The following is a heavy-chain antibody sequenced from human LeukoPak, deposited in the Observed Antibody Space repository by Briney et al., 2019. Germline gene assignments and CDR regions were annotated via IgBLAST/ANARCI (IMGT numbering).Heavy chain of an antibody. CDR2: INVGGRT. CDR3: AKDVPSMAAPFDH. CDR1: GFTFRDYV. D-gene: IGHD5-24*01. Sequence: GLSLRLSCTAYGFTFRDYVMTWVRQAPGKGLEWVSTINVGGRTDYADSVKGRFTISRDNSNNTLYLQMSSLRVDDTAVYYCAKDVPSMAAPFDHWGQGALVTVSS. J-gene: IGHJ4*02. V-gene: IGHV3-23*01.